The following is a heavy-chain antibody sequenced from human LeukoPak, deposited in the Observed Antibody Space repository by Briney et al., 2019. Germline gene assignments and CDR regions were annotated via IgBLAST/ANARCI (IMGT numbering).Heavy chain of an antibody. CDR3: ARDPGYSSGWCDY. D-gene: IGHD6-19*01. CDR2: ISYDGSNK. CDR1: GFIFSNYG. Sequence: GGSLRLSCAASGFIFSNYGMHWVRQAPGKGLEWVAVISYDGSNKYYADSVKGRFTISRDNSKNTLYLQMNSLRAEDTAVYYCARDPGYSSGWCDYWGQGILVTVSS. V-gene: IGHV3-30*03. J-gene: IGHJ4*02.